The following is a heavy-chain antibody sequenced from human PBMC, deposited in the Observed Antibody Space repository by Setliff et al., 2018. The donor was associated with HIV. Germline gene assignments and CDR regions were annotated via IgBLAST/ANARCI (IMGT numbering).Heavy chain of an antibody. CDR1: GFTFSSYW. CDR2: IKQDGSEK. D-gene: IGHD3-3*01. CDR3: ARDGDFWSGYLDY. Sequence: TGGSLRLSCAASGFTFSSYWMSWVRQAPGKGLEWVANIKQDGSEKYYVDSVKGRFTISRDNAKNSLYLQMNSLRAEDTAVYYCARDGDFWSGYLDYWGQGTLVTVSS. J-gene: IGHJ4*02. V-gene: IGHV3-7*03.